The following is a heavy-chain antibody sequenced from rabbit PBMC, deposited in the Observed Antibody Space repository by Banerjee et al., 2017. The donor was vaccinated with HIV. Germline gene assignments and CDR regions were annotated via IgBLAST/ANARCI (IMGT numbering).Heavy chain of an antibody. CDR1: GFSFSNKYV. V-gene: IGHV1S45*01. Sequence: QEQLVESGGGLVKPEGSLTLTCTASGFSFSNKYVMCWVRQSPGKGLEWIACINTSSGNTSYASWAKGRFAISKTSTTTVTLQMASLPAADTAAYFCARDDGGVVGYDWDLWGQGTLVTVS. CDR3: ARDDGGVVGYDWDL. CDR2: INTSSGNT. D-gene: IGHD6-1*01. J-gene: IGHJ4*01.